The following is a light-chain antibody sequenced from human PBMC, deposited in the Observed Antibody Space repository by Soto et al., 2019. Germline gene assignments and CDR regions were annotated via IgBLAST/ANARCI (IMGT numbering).Light chain of an antibody. CDR3: QHYNSYSAA. J-gene: IGKJ1*01. V-gene: IGKV1-5*03. CDR2: KAS. Sequence: DIQMTQSPSTLSVSVGDRVTITCRASQTISSWLAWYQQKPGKAPKLLIYKASTLKSGVPSRFSGSGSGTEFTLTISSLQPDDFATYYCQHYNSYSAAFGQGTKMDI. CDR1: QTISSW.